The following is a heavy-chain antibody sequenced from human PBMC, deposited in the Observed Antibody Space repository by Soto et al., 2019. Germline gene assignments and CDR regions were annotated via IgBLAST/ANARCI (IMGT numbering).Heavy chain of an antibody. CDR3: ARYSRHLANPYAMDV. CDR1: GGTLSSYA. D-gene: IGHD3-22*01. Sequence: ASAKDSCKASGGTLSSYAIRWVRQASGQGLEWMGGIIPIFGTSNYAQKFQGIVTITADESTSTAYMELSSLRSEDTPVYYCARYSRHLANPYAMDVWGQGTTLAVSS. V-gene: IGHV1-69*13. J-gene: IGHJ6*02. CDR2: IIPIFGTS.